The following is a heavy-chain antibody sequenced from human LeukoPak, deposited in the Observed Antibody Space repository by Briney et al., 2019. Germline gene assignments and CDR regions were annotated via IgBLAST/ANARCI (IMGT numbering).Heavy chain of an antibody. CDR1: GFMFCSNW. V-gene: IGHV3-7*03. J-gene: IGHJ4*02. CDR3: AKEGRSLQTY. CDR2: IKEDGTET. D-gene: IGHD5-24*01. Sequence: GGALRLSCAASGFMFCSNWMSWVRLAPGEGLEWVANIKEDGTETYYVDSVKGRFTISRDNAKNSLYLQMNSLRVEDTAVYYCAKEGRSLQTYWGQGTLVTVSS.